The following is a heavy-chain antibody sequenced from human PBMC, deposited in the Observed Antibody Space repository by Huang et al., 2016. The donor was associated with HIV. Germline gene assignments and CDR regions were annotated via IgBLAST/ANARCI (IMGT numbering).Heavy chain of an antibody. CDR1: GASISSGSYY. CDR2: IYTSAST. CDR3: ATWPPGSQMRAFDI. J-gene: IGHJ3*02. Sequence: QVQLQESGPGLVKPSQTLSLTCTVSGASISSGSYYWTWIRQPAGKGLEWIGHIYTSASTNYSPSLKSRVTISIDTSKNHFSLRLNSVTAADTAVYYCATWPPGSQMRAFDIWGPGTMITVSS. V-gene: IGHV4-61*09. D-gene: IGHD2-15*01.